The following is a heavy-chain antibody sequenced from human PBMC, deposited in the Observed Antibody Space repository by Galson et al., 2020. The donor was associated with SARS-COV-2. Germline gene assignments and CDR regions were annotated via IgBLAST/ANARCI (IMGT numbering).Heavy chain of an antibody. Sequence: GESLKISCAASGFTFSSYWMSWVRQAPGKGLEWVANIKQDGSEKYYVDSVKGRFTISRDNAKNSLYLQMNSLRAEDTAVYYCARDVTEWHYYYGMDVWGQGTTVTVSS. J-gene: IGHJ6*02. CDR1: GFTFSSYW. D-gene: IGHD3-3*01. CDR2: IKQDGSEK. V-gene: IGHV3-7*01. CDR3: ARDVTEWHYYYGMDV.